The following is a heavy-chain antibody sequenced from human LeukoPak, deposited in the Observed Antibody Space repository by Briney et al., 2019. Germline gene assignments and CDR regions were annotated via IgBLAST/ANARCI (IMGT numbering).Heavy chain of an antibody. D-gene: IGHD1-14*01. Sequence: SETLSLTCTVSGYSISSGYYWSFIRQPPGKGLEWIGGIYHSGHTFYNPSLKSRVTISVETSKNQFSLKLNSVTAADTAVYYCAKEGTVRWFDPWGQGTLVTVSS. J-gene: IGHJ5*02. CDR1: GYSISSGYY. CDR2: IYHSGHT. V-gene: IGHV4-38-2*02. CDR3: AKEGTVRWFDP.